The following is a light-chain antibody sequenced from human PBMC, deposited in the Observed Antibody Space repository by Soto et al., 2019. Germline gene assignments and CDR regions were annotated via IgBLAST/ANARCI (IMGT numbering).Light chain of an antibody. Sequence: EIVLTQSPGTLSLSPLEIATLSFMASQSVSSSYLAWYQQKPGQAPRLLIYDASNRATGIPDRFSGSGSETDFTLTISRLETEDFAVYYCQQYGSSPTFGQGTKVDIK. J-gene: IGKJ1*01. CDR1: QSVSSSY. CDR3: QQYGSSPT. V-gene: IGKV3-20*01. CDR2: DAS.